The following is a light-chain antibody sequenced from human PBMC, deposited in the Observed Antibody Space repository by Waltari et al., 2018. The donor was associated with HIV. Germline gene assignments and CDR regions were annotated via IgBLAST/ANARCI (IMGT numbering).Light chain of an antibody. CDR1: SSNIGSNT. Sequence: QSVLTQPPSASGTPGQRVTISCSGGSSNIGSNTVSWYQQLPGTAPKLLIFNGNQRPSGVPDRFSGSKSGTSASLAISGLQSEDEADYYCAAWDDSLNGLWVFGAGTKVTVL. CDR2: NGN. V-gene: IGLV1-44*01. CDR3: AAWDDSLNGLWV. J-gene: IGLJ3*02.